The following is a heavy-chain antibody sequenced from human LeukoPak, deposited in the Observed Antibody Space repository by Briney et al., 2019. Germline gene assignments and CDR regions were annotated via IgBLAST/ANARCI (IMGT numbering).Heavy chain of an antibody. D-gene: IGHD2-15*01. CDR3: ARGVEDPPGPETRDFDY. CDR1: GGSISSYY. J-gene: IGHJ4*02. Sequence: PSETLSLTCTVSGGSISSYYWSWIRQPPGKGLEWIGEINHSGSTNYNPSLKSRVTISVDTSKNQFSLKLSSVTAADTAVYYCARGVEDPPGPETRDFDYWGQGTLVTVSS. CDR2: INHSGST. V-gene: IGHV4-34*01.